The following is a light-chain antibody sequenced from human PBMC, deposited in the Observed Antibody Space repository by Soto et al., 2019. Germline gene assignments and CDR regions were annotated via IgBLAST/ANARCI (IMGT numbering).Light chain of an antibody. Sequence: EIVLTQSPGTLSLSPGERATLSCRASQSVSSSFLAWYQQKPGQAPRLLIYGASSRATGIPDRFSGSGSGTDLTHTISRLEPEDFAVYYCQQYDISPRTFGQGPKVEIK. V-gene: IGKV3-20*01. CDR1: QSVSSSF. CDR3: QQYDISPRT. CDR2: GAS. J-gene: IGKJ1*01.